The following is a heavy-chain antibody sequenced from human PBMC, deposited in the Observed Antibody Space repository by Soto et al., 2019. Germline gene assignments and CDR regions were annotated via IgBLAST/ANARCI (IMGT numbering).Heavy chain of an antibody. CDR1: GYSINSGYY. D-gene: IGHD2-2*01. Sequence: PSETLSLTCAVSGYSINSGYYWGWIRQPPGKGLEWLGSVYHTVKTYYNPSLKSRVTISVDTSKSHFSLKLASVTAADTAVYYCARLLTQRGAIRPFEHWGQGTLVTVSS. J-gene: IGHJ4*02. CDR2: VYHTVKT. V-gene: IGHV4-38-2*01. CDR3: ARLLTQRGAIRPFEH.